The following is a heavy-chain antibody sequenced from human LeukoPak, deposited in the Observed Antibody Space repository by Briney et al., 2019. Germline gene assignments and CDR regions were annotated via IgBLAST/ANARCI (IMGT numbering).Heavy chain of an antibody. Sequence: PSETLSLTCAVYGGSFSGYYWSWIRQPPGKGLEWIGEINHSGSTNYNPSLKSRVTISVDTSKNQFSLKLSSVTAADTAVYYCASEYYYDSSGSQDCWGQGTLVTVSS. CDR2: INHSGST. V-gene: IGHV4-34*01. J-gene: IGHJ4*02. D-gene: IGHD3-22*01. CDR1: GGSFSGYY. CDR3: ASEYYYDSSGSQDC.